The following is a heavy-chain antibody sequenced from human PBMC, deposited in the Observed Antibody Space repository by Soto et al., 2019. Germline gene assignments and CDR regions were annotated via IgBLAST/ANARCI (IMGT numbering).Heavy chain of an antibody. D-gene: IGHD4-17*01. CDR2: ISSSSSYI. CDR1: GFTFSSYS. V-gene: IGHV3-21*01. Sequence: GGSLRLSCAASGFTFSSYSMNWVRQAPGKGLEWVSSISSSSSYIYYADSVKGRFTISRDNAKNSLYLQMNSLRAEDTAVYYCARVLPTVTTPHYYYGMDVWGQGTTVTVSS. J-gene: IGHJ6*02. CDR3: ARVLPTVTTPHYYYGMDV.